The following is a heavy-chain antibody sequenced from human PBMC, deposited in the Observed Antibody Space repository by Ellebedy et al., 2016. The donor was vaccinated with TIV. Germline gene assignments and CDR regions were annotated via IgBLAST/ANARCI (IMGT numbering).Heavy chain of an antibody. D-gene: IGHD3-16*01. Sequence: GESVKISXAASGFTFSSYAMSWVRQAPGKGLEWVSAISGSGGSTYYADSVKGRFTISRDNSKNTLYLQMNSLRAEDTAVYYCAKDGGDIDYWGQGTLVTVSS. V-gene: IGHV3-23*01. CDR2: ISGSGGST. CDR1: GFTFSSYA. CDR3: AKDGGDIDY. J-gene: IGHJ4*02.